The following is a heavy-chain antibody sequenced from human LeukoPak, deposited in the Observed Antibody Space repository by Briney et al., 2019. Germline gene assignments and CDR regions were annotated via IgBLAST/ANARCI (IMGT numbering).Heavy chain of an antibody. D-gene: IGHD3-3*01. V-gene: IGHV1-2*02. CDR2: INPKSGST. J-gene: IGHJ4*02. CDR3: ARAGVWSSWYYFDY. Sequence: ASVKVSCKASGYTFTDYYMHWVRQAPGQGPEWMGWINPKSGSTYCAQKFQGRVTLTRDTSITTAYMELSGLTYDDTAVYYCARAGVWSSWYYFDYWGQGTLVTVSS. CDR1: GYTFTDYY.